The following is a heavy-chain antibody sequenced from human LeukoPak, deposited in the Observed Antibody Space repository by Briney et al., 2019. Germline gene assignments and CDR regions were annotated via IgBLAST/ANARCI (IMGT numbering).Heavy chain of an antibody. CDR1: GFTFSNYW. CDR3: ARIGYSSSSLDY. D-gene: IGHD6-6*01. V-gene: IGHV3-7*01. J-gene: IGHJ4*02. Sequence: GGSLRLSCAASGFTFSNYWMSWVRQAPGKGLEWVANIKQDGTVKYYVDSVKGRFTISRDNPKNSLSLQMNSLRAEDTAVYYCARIGYSSSSLDYWGQGTLVTVSS. CDR2: IKQDGTVK.